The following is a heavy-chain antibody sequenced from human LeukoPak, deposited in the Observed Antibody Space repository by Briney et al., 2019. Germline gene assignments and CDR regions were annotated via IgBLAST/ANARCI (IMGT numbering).Heavy chain of an antibody. Sequence: GGPLRLSCGTSGFTFSNYCMSWVRQAPGKGPEWVTNINLDGSEKYYVDFVRGGFTISKDNARNSLLLQMNSLTVEDTAVYYCARSIGCSGPKCYGVYYFDFWGQGALVTVSS. D-gene: IGHD2-2*01. V-gene: IGHV3-7*01. J-gene: IGHJ4*02. CDR3: ARSIGCSGPKCYGVYYFDF. CDR1: GFTFSNYC. CDR2: INLDGSEK.